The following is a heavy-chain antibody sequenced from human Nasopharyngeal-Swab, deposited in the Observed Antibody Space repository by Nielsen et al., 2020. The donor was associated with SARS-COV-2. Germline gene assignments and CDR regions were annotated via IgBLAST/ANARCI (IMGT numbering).Heavy chain of an antibody. J-gene: IGHJ6*02. CDR3: ARDRTTGTTGSMDV. D-gene: IGHD1-7*01. CDR1: GDTFTSYY. CDR2: INTSGGST. Sequence: AAVKVSGKAAGDTFTSYYMHWVRQAPGQRLEWMGIINTSGGSTSYAQKFQGRVTMTRDTSTSTVYMELSSLRSEDTAVYYCARDRTTGTTGSMDVWGQGTTVTVSS. V-gene: IGHV1-46*01.